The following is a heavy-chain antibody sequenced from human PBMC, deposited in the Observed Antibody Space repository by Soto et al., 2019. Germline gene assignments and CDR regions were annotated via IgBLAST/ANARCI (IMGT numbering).Heavy chain of an antibody. CDR3: AKATNGVWYYFDY. Sequence: QVQLVESGGGVVQPGRSLRLSCAASGFTFSSYGMHWVRQAPGKGLEWVAVISYDGSNKYYADSVKGRFTISRDNSKNALYVLMNSLRAEDTAVYYCAKATNGVWYYFDYWGQGTLVTVSS. V-gene: IGHV3-30*18. D-gene: IGHD2-8*01. CDR1: GFTFSSYG. CDR2: ISYDGSNK. J-gene: IGHJ4*02.